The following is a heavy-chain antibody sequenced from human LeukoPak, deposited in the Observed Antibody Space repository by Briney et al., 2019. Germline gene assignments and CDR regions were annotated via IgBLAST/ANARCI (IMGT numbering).Heavy chain of an antibody. CDR1: GYTFTGYY. CDR3: ARSIAAAGTWVYYYYYYMDV. Sequence: ASVKVSCKASGYTFTGYYMHWVRQAPGQGLEWMGWINPNSGGTNYAQKFQGRVTMTRDTSISTAYMELGRLRSDDTAVYYCARSIAAAGTWVYYYYYYMDVWGKGTTVTISS. D-gene: IGHD6-13*01. CDR2: INPNSGGT. V-gene: IGHV1-2*02. J-gene: IGHJ6*03.